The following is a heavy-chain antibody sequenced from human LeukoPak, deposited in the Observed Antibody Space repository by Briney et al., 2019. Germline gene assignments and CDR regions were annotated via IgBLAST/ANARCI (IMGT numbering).Heavy chain of an antibody. CDR1: GFTFSSYS. CDR3: ARDCSGGSCYSHWYFDL. V-gene: IGHV3-48*02. J-gene: IGHJ2*01. CDR2: INDGSSSI. D-gene: IGHD2-15*01. Sequence: GGSLRLSCAASGFTFSSYSMNWVRQAPGKGLEWVSYINDGSSSIFYADSVKGRFTISRDNAKNSLYLQMNSLRDEDTAVYYCARDCSGGSCYSHWYFDLWGRGTLVTVSS.